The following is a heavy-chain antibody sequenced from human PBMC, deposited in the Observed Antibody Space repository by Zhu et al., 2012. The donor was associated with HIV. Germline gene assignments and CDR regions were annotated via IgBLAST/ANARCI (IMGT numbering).Heavy chain of an antibody. CDR2: INHSGST. CDR3: ARHGLGYASKWYRGNWYFDV. Sequence: QVQLQQWGAGLLKPSETLSLTCAVYGGSFSSYYWSWIRQPPGRAEWIAEINHSGSTNYNPSLKSRVTVSVYTSKSQFSLKMSSVTAADTAVYYCARHGLGYASKWYRGNWYFDVWGPWHPGHCLL. V-gene: IGHV4-34*01. CDR1: GGSFSSYY. J-gene: IGHJ2*01. D-gene: IGHD2-8*01.